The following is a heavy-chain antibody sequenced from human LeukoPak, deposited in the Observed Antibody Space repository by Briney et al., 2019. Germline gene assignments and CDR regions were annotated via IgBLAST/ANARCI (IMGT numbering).Heavy chain of an antibody. D-gene: IGHD6-19*01. J-gene: IGHJ4*02. CDR2: IWHDGSKE. V-gene: IGHV3-33*06. Sequence: GRSLRLSCAASGFTFNSYAMHWVRQAPGKGLEWVGTIWHDGSKEYYGDSLKGRFTISRDNSKNTLYLQMNSLRAEDTAVYYCAKGGEQWLLSYWGQGTLVTVSS. CDR1: GFTFNSYA. CDR3: AKGGEQWLLSY.